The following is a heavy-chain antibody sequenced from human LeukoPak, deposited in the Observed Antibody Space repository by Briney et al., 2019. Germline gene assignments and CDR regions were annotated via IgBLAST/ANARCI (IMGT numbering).Heavy chain of an antibody. CDR2: ICTSGST. V-gene: IGHV4-61*02. CDR1: GGSISSGSYY. Sequence: SETLSLTCTVSGGSISSGSYYWSWIRQAAGKGLEWIGRICTSGSTHYNPTLKSRVTISVDTSKNQFSLKLSSVTAADTAVYYCSRGEDIDYWGQGTLVTVSS. CDR3: SRGEDIDY. D-gene: IGHD2-15*01. J-gene: IGHJ4*02.